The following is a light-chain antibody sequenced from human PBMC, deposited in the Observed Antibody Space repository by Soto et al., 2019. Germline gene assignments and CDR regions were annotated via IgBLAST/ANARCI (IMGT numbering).Light chain of an antibody. V-gene: IGLV2-11*01. J-gene: IGLJ1*01. CDR3: CSYGGTYSYV. Sequence: QSALTQPRSVSGSPGQSVTISCTGTSSDVGAYNYVSWYQQHPGKAPKFMIYDVSKRPSGVPDRFSGSKSDNTASLTISGLQAEDEADYYCCSYGGTYSYVFGTGTKVTVL. CDR1: SSDVGAYNY. CDR2: DVS.